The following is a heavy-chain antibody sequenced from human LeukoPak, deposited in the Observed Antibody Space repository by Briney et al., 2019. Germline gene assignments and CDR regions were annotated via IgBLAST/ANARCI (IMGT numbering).Heavy chain of an antibody. J-gene: IGHJ4*02. CDR3: ARDPGGTWGFDY. CDR1: GYTFTNYD. D-gene: IGHD7-27*01. V-gene: IGHV1-18*01. Sequence: ASVKVSCKTSGYTFTNYDINWARQAPGQGLEWMGWISIYSGNTNYAQKFQDRISMTTDTSTNTAYMELRSLKSDDTAVYYCARDPGGTWGFDYWGQGALVTVSS. CDR2: ISIYSGNT.